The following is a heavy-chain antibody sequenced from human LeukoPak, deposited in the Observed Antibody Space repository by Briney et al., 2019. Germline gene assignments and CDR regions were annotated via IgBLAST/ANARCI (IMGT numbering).Heavy chain of an antibody. Sequence: PGGSLRLSCAASGFTFSSYSMNWVRQAPGKGLEWVSSISSSSSYIYYADSVKGRFTISRDNAKNSLYLQMNSLRAEDTAVYYCARVIWARYFDWLLPIDYWGQGTLVTVSS. J-gene: IGHJ4*02. CDR1: GFTFSSYS. D-gene: IGHD3-9*01. V-gene: IGHV3-21*01. CDR2: ISSSSSYI. CDR3: ARVIWARYFDWLLPIDY.